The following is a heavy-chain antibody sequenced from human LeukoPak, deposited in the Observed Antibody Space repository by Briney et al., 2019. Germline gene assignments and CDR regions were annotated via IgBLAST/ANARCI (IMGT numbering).Heavy chain of an antibody. CDR1: GFTFSSYS. CDR3: AKGWQRSRYQLLQGYYFDY. D-gene: IGHD2-2*01. V-gene: IGHV3-23*01. J-gene: IGHJ4*02. CDR2: ISGSGGST. Sequence: GGSLRLSCAASGFTFSSYSMNWVRQAPGKGLEWVSAISGSGGSTYYADSVKGRFTISRDNSKNTLYLQMNSLRAEDTAVYYCAKGWQRSRYQLLQGYYFDYWGQGTLVTVSS.